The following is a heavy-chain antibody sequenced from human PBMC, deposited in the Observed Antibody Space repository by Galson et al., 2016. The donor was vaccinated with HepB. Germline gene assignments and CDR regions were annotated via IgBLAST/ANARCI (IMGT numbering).Heavy chain of an antibody. Sequence: SLRLSCAVSGFTFDDYAMSWVRQAPGQGLEWVSSITGTGAFTYYPVSVKGRFTISRDNSKNTVHLQMNNLRVEDTAVYYCAKVAEGRFWAEYYFDYWGQGTLVTVSS. CDR3: AKVAEGRFWAEYYFDY. CDR1: GFTFDDYA. V-gene: IGHV3-23*01. D-gene: IGHD1-14*01. CDR2: ITGTGAFT. J-gene: IGHJ4*02.